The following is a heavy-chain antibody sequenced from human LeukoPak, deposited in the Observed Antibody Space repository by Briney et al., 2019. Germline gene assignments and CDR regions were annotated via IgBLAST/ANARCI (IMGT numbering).Heavy chain of an antibody. D-gene: IGHD4-23*01. CDR3: AREIRGSVEDDAFDI. Sequence: GASVKVSCKASGYTLTSYAMHWVRQAPGQRLEWMGWINAGYGNTKYSQKLQGRVTITWGTSASTAYMELSSLRSEDTAVYYCAREIRGSVEDDAFDIWGQGTMVTVSS. V-gene: IGHV1-3*01. CDR1: GYTLTSYA. J-gene: IGHJ3*02. CDR2: INAGYGNT.